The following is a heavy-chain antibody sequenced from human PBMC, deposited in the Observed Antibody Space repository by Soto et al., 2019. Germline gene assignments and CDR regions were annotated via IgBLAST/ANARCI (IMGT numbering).Heavy chain of an antibody. CDR1: GYTFTSYD. D-gene: IGHD3-16*01. Sequence: QVQLVQSGAEVKKPGASVKVSCKASGYTFTSYDINWVRQATGQGLVWMGWMNSNSGNTGDAQKYQVRVTMTRNTPITSVYMELSSLRSEDTAVYYCARERSLGADYWGQGTLVTVSS. CDR2: MNSNSGNT. J-gene: IGHJ4*02. CDR3: ARERSLGADY. V-gene: IGHV1-8*01.